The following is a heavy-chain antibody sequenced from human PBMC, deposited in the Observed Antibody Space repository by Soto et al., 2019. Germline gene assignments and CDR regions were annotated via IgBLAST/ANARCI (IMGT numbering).Heavy chain of an antibody. J-gene: IGHJ3*02. CDR2: IKTKTDGATT. D-gene: IGHD3-16*01. CDR1: GFTFSNAW. V-gene: IGHV3-15*07. CDR3: TTDRLVRGAMLDAFDI. Sequence: DVQLVESGGGLVRPGGSLRLSCAASGFTFSNAWMYWVRQAPGKGLEWVGRIKTKTDGATTGYAAPVQGRFTISRDDSRNTLFLHMNTLRTEDTGVYYCTTDRLVRGAMLDAFDIWGQGTLVTVSS.